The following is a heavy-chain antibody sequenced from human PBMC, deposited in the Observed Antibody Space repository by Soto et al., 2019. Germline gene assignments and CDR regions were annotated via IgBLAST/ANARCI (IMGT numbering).Heavy chain of an antibody. CDR1: RFSFSTYA. CDR2: ISYDGGNE. J-gene: IGHJ3*02. D-gene: IGHD1-26*01. CDR3: ARDRSGSHERDESLDI. V-gene: IGHV3-30-3*01. Sequence: QVQLVESGGGVVQPGRSLRLSCAASRFSFSTYAIHWVRQAPGKGLEWVAGISYDGGNEYYADSVKGRFTISRDNSKSTLYLKMNSLGPDDTAVYYCARDRSGSHERDESLDIWGRGTMVTVSS.